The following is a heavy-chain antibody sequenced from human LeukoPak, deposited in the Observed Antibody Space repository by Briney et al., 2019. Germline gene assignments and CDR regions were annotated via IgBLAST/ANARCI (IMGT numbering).Heavy chain of an antibody. V-gene: IGHV4-39*07. Sequence: SETLYLTCTVSGVSITSSSNYWGWISPPPGKGLEWIGSIYYGGTTYYNQSLNSRATISVATTNKAFSLKQSSGTAAATAGDYCARARGVLDYWGQGTLVTVSS. J-gene: IGHJ4*02. D-gene: IGHD4/OR15-4a*01. CDR3: ARARGVLDY. CDR1: GVSITSSSNY. CDR2: IYYGGTT.